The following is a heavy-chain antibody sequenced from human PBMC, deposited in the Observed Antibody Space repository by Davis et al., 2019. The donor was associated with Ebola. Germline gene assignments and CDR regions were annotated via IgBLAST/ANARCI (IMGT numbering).Heavy chain of an antibody. CDR3: ARDHFFAFDL. V-gene: IGHV3-48*02. Sequence: PGGPLRLPCAAPGCLFRDFSRNWVRQAPGKGLEWITYITKDSDVMNYADSVQGRFTVSRDNAKNSLFLQMSSLRDEDSAVYYCARDHFFAFDLWDQGTQVTVSS. CDR2: ITKDSDVM. J-gene: IGHJ5*02. CDR1: GCLFRDFS.